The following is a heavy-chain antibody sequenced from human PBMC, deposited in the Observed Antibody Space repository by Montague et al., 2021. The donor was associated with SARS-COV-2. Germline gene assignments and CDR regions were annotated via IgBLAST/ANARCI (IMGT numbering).Heavy chain of an antibody. CDR2: IYTSGST. CDR3: ARGSFGMGAFDI. Sequence: SETLSLTCNVSGGSISSYYWSWIRQPAGKGLEWIGLIYTSGSTNYNPSLKSRVTMSLDTSKNQFSLKLRSVTAADTAVYYCARGSFGMGAFDIWGQGTMVTVSS. D-gene: IGHD1-14*01. CDR1: GGSISSYY. J-gene: IGHJ3*02. V-gene: IGHV4-4*07.